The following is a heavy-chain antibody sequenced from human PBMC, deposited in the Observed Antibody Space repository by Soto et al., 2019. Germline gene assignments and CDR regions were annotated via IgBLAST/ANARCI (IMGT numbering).Heavy chain of an antibody. CDR2: IYYSGST. CDR3: ARGDFGDIGY. CDR1: GGSISSYY. J-gene: IGHJ4*02. Sequence: SETLSLTCTVSGGSISSYYWSWIRQPPGKGLEWIGYIYYSGSTNYNPSLKSRVTISVDTSKNQFSLKLSSVTAADTAVYYCARGDFGDIGYWGQGTLVTVS. D-gene: IGHD3-10*01. V-gene: IGHV4-59*01.